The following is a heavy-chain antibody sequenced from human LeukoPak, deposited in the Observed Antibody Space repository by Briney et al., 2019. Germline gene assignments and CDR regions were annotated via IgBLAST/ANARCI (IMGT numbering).Heavy chain of an antibody. CDR2: IIPILGIA. J-gene: IGHJ4*01. CDR1: GGIFSSYA. CDR3: ARGRGSYGSTPFGY. V-gene: IGHV1-69*04. D-gene: IGHD5-18*01. Sequence: SVKVSCKASGGIFSSYAISWVRQAPGQGLEWMGRIIPILGIANYAQKFQGRVTITADKSTSTAYMELSSLRSEDTAVYYCARGRGSYGSTPFGYWGQEPWSPSPQ.